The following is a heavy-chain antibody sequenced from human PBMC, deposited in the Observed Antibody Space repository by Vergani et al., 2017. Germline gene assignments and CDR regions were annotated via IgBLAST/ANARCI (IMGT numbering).Heavy chain of an antibody. CDR1: GWSFTSYH. V-gene: IGHV4-34*01. CDR2: IDHTGRP. Sequence: QVQLQQWGGGLLKPSETLSLTCVVNGWSFTSYHWTWIRQSPGEGLEWVGDIDHTGRPDYNPSLKSRLTMSVDKFRNQFSLTLNSGTATDTAIYFCARVNTETNGHLYYFYYMDVWGQGTAVTVS. CDR3: ARVNTETNGHLYYFYYMDV. D-gene: IGHD4-11*01. J-gene: IGHJ6*03.